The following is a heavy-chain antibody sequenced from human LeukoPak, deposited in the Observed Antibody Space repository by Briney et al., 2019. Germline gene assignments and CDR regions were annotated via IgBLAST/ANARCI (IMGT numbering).Heavy chain of an antibody. V-gene: IGHV3-7*01. D-gene: IGHD3-10*01. J-gene: IGHJ1*01. CDR3: ARGGHRQKEF. CDR1: GFSFSDFG. CDR2: IKPDGSDK. Sequence: GGSLRLSCAASGFSFSDFGMNWVRQSPGKGLEWVALIKPDGSDKYYVDSVKGRFTISRDNAKNSLYLQMSSLRAEDTAVYYCARGGHRQKEFWGQGTLVTVSS.